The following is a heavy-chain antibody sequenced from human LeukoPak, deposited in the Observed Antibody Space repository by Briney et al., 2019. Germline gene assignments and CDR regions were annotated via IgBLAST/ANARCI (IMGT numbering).Heavy chain of an antibody. V-gene: IGHV3-48*03. J-gene: IGHJ4*02. CDR1: GFTFSSYA. D-gene: IGHD2-15*01. Sequence: GGSLRLSCAASGFTFSSYAMHWVRQAPGKGLEWVSYISSSGSTIYYADSVKGRFTISRDNAKNSLYLQMNSLRAEDTAVYYCARDLPLGYCSGGSCKGFDYWGQGTLVTVSS. CDR3: ARDLPLGYCSGGSCKGFDY. CDR2: ISSSGSTI.